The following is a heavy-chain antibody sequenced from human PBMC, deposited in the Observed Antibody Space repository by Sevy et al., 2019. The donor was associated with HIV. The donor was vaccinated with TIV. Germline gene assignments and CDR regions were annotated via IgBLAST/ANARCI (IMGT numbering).Heavy chain of an antibody. J-gene: IGHJ4*02. CDR1: GFTFSRYS. Sequence: GGSLRLSCAASGFTFSRYSMSWVRQPPGKGLEWVSTLSFGCGEINYADSVKGRFTISKDNSKSSVYLQMNNLRPEDTAVYYCAREGCTKPHDYWGQGTLVTVSS. CDR2: LSFGCGEI. CDR3: AREGCTKPHDY. D-gene: IGHD2-8*01. V-gene: IGHV3-23*01.